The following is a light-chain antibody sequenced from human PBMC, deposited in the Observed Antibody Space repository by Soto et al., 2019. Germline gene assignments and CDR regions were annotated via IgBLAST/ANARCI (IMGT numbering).Light chain of an antibody. J-gene: IGKJ5*01. CDR2: GAS. CDR3: QQRSNWPPIT. CDR1: QSVSNT. V-gene: IGKV3-15*01. Sequence: EVVMTQSPATLSVSPGERATPSCRASQSVSNTLAWYQQKPGQAPRLLIYGASTRATGIPARFSGSGSGTDFTLTISSLEPEDFAVYYCQQRSNWPPITFGQGTRLEIK.